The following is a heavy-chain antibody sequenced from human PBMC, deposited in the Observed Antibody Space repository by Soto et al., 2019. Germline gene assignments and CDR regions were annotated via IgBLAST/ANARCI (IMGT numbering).Heavy chain of an antibody. J-gene: IGHJ4*02. CDR1: GFTFSSYS. D-gene: IGHD1-26*01. Sequence: EVQLVESGGGLVQPGGSLRLSCAASGFTFSSYSMNWVRQAPGKGLEWVSYISSSSSTIYYADSVKGRFTISRDNAKNSLYLQMNSRRDEDTAVYYCARVLIVGAIGADYWGQGTLVTVSS. V-gene: IGHV3-48*02. CDR2: ISSSSSTI. CDR3: ARVLIVGAIGADY.